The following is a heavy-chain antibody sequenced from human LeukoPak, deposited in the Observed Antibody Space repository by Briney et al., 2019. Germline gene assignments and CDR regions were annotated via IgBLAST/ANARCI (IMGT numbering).Heavy chain of an antibody. D-gene: IGHD3-10*01. CDR1: GYTFTGYY. V-gene: IGHV1-2*02. CDR3: ARSTTYYYGSGSPRRQSGNWFDP. Sequence: GASVKVSCKASGYTFTGYYMHWVRPAPGQGLEWMGWINPNSGGTNYAQKFQGRVTMTRDTSISTAYMELSRLRSDDTAVYYCARSTTYYYGSGSPRRQSGNWFDPWGQGTLVTASS. J-gene: IGHJ5*02. CDR2: INPNSGGT.